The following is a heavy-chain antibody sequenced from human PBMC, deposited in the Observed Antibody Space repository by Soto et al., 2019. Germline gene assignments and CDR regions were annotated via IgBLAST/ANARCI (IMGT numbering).Heavy chain of an antibody. CDR2: IIPAIGKP. CDR1: GGIFSNDP. Sequence: QVQLVQSGAEMKKPGSSVKVSCKASGGIFSNDPISWVRQAPGQGLEWMGGIIPAIGKPDYAQKYQDRVTIAADVSTSTAYMELTNLVSQDTAVYYCATGEWELPHFWGQGTLVTVSS. V-gene: IGHV1-69*01. J-gene: IGHJ4*02. CDR3: ATGEWELPHF. D-gene: IGHD1-7*01.